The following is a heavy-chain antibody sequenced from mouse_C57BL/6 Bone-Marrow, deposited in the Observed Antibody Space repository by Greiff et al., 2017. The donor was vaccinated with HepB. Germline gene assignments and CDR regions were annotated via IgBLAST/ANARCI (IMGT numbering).Heavy chain of an antibody. D-gene: IGHD1-1*01. J-gene: IGHJ2*01. CDR2: ISYDGSN. V-gene: IGHV3-6*01. CDR1: GYSITSGYY. CDR3: ARGGITTVVADY. Sequence: EESGPGLVKPSQSLSLTCSVTGYSITSGYYWNWIRQFPGNKLEWMGYISYDGSNNYNPSLKNRISITRDTSKNQFFLKLNSVTTEDTATYYCARGGITTVVADYWGQGTTLTVSS.